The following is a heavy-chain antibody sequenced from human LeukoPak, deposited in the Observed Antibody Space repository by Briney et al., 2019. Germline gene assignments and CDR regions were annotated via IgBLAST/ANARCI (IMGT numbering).Heavy chain of an antibody. CDR1: GGSISSYY. J-gene: IGHJ3*02. D-gene: IGHD3-22*01. V-gene: IGHV4-59*08. Sequence: SETLSLTCTVSGGSISSYYWSWIRQPPGKGLEWIGYIYYSGSTNYNPSLKSRVTISVDTSKNQFSLKLSSVTAADTAVYYCARSSGYYYWDAFDIWGQGTMVTVSS. CDR3: ARSSGYYYWDAFDI. CDR2: IYYSGST.